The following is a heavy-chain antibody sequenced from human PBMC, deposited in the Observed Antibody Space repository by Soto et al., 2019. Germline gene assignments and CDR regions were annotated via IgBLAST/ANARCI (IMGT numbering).Heavy chain of an antibody. J-gene: IGHJ4*02. Sequence: GSLRLSCAASGFTFSSYAMSWVRQAPGKGLEWVSAISGSGGSTYYADSVKGRFTISRDNSKNTLYLQMNSLRAEDTAVYYCAKTSRITMIVVVPYYIHYSGQATLVTVSS. D-gene: IGHD3-22*01. V-gene: IGHV3-23*01. CDR2: ISGSGGST. CDR1: GFTFSSYA. CDR3: AKTSRITMIVVVPYYIHY.